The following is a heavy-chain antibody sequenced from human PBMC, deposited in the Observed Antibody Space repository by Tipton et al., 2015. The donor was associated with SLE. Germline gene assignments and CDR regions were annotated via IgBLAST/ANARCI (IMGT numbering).Heavy chain of an antibody. CDR3: ARESHGAYCGGDCYSGAFDI. J-gene: IGHJ3*02. CDR1: GFTFSSYA. Sequence: SLRLSCAASGFTFSSYAMHWVRQAPGKGLEWVAVISYDGSNKYYADSVKGRFTISRDNSKNTLYLQMNSLRAEDTAVYYCARESHGAYCGGDCYSGAFDIWGQGKMVTVSS. V-gene: IGHV3-30*04. CDR2: ISYDGSNK. D-gene: IGHD2-21*01.